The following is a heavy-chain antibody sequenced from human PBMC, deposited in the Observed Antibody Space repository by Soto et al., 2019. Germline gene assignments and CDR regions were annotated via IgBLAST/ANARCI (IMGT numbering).Heavy chain of an antibody. V-gene: IGHV3-48*01. D-gene: IGHD6-13*01. CDR3: ARGSSSSWYRWFDP. CDR2: ISRSSSTI. Sequence: EVQLVEPGGGLVQPGGSLRLSCAASGFTFSSYRMNWVRQATGKGLEWVSYISRSSSTIYYADSVKGRFTISRDNAKNSLYLQMNSLRAEDTAVYYCARGSSSSWYRWFDPCGEGTLVTVSS. CDR1: GFTFSSYR. J-gene: IGHJ5*02.